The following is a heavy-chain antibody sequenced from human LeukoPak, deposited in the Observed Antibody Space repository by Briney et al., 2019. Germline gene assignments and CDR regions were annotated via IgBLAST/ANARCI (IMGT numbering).Heavy chain of an antibody. CDR3: ARGRATTYQPLLYGSGPPLGGWGDAFDI. J-gene: IGHJ3*02. CDR1: GYTFTGYY. V-gene: IGHV1-69*06. D-gene: IGHD2-2*02. Sequence: EASVKVSCKASGYTFTGYYMHWVRQAPGQGLEWMGGIIPIFGTANYAQKFQGRVTITADKSTSTAYMELSSLRSEDTAVYYCARGRATTYQPLLYGSGPPLGGWGDAFDIWGQGTMVTVSS. CDR2: IIPIFGTA.